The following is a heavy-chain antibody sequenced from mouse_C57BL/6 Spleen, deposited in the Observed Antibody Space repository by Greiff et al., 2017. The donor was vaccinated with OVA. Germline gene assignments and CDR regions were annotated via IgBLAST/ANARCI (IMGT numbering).Heavy chain of an antibody. J-gene: IGHJ2*01. CDR1: GYSITSGYY. D-gene: IGHD2-3*01. CDR2: KSYDGSN. Sequence: EVKLQESGPGLVKPSQSLSLTCSVTGYSITSGYYWKWIRQFPGNKLEWMGYKSYDGSNNYNPSLKNRISITLHTSKNQFFLKLNSVTTEDTATYYRARARDGYYLHYGGQGTTLTVSS. CDR3: ARARDGYYLHY. V-gene: IGHV3-6*01.